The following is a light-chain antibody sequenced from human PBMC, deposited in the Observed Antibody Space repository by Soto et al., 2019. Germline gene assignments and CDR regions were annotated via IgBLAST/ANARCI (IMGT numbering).Light chain of an antibody. CDR1: QGISNY. J-gene: IGKJ1*01. CDR2: AAS. Sequence: DIQMTQSPFSLSASVGDRVTITCRASQGISNYLAWYQQKPGKVPKLLIYAASTLQSGVPSRFSGGGSGTXXXXXIXXXXXEXVATYYCQKYNSAPWTFGQGTKVEIK. CDR3: QKYNSAPWT. V-gene: IGKV1-27*01.